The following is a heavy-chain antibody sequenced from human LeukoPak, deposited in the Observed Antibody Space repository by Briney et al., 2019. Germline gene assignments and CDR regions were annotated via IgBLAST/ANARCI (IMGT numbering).Heavy chain of an antibody. J-gene: IGHJ4*02. D-gene: IGHD6-6*01. Sequence: SETLSLTCTVSGGSISGYYWSWIRQPPGKGLEWIGYIYYSGNTNYNPSLKSRVTISVDTSKNQFSLKLSSVTAADTAMYYCARAASIAARGGLGYWGQGTLVTVSS. CDR3: ARAASIAARGGLGY. CDR2: IYYSGNT. V-gene: IGHV4-59*01. CDR1: GGSISGYY.